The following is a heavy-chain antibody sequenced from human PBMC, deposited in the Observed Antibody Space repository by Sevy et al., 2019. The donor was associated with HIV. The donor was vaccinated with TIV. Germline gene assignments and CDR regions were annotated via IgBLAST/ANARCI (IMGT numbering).Heavy chain of an antibody. CDR1: GFTFSSYA. J-gene: IGHJ5*02. CDR2: ISGSGGST. D-gene: IGHD3-10*01. Sequence: GGSLRLSCAASGFTFSSYAMSWVRQAPGKGLEWVSAISGSGGSTYYADSVKGRFTIFRDNSKNTLYLQMNSLRAEDTAVYYCAKEGTTMVRGVIIKPDNWFDPWGQGTLVTVSS. CDR3: AKEGTTMVRGVIIKPDNWFDP. V-gene: IGHV3-23*01.